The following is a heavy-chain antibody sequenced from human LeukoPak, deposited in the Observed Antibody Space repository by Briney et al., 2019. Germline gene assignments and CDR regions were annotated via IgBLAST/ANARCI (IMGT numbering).Heavy chain of an antibody. CDR1: GASISSYY. V-gene: IGHV4-59*08. CDR2: ISYSGSP. J-gene: IGHJ4*02. CDR3: ARVGHIVAAGTYDW. D-gene: IGHD6-13*01. Sequence: PSETLSLTCTVSGASISSYYWSWIRQPPRKGLEWIGYISYSGSPNYNPSLKRRVTISADTSKNQFSLNLSSVTAADTAVYYCARVGHIVAAGTYDWWGQGTLVTVSS.